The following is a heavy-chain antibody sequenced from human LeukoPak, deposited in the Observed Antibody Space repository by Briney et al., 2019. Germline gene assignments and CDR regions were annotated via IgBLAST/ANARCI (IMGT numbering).Heavy chain of an antibody. V-gene: IGHV1-69*05. CDR3: ARQLFRGYSINAFDI. CDR2: IIPIFGTA. J-gene: IGHJ3*02. CDR1: GGTFSSYA. Sequence: ASVKASCKASGGTFSSYAISWVRQAPGQGLEWMGGIIPIFGTANYAQKFQGRVTITTDESTSTAYMELSSLRSEDTAVYYCARQLFRGYSINAFDIWGQGTMVTVSS. D-gene: IGHD3-22*01.